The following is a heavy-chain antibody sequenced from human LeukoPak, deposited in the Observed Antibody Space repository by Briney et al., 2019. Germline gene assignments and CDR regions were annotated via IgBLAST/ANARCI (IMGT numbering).Heavy chain of an antibody. J-gene: IGHJ4*02. CDR2: IKTNAEGGAT. Sequence: QPGGSLRLSCAASGFTFSNAWMSWVSQAPGKGLEWVGLIKTNAEGGATDYAAPVQGRFTISRDDSKDTLFLEMNSLQTEDAAVYFCTMDQPGGSAGIDYWGQGTLVTVSS. CDR3: TMDQPGGSAGIDY. V-gene: IGHV3-15*01. D-gene: IGHD3-16*01. CDR1: GFTFSNAW.